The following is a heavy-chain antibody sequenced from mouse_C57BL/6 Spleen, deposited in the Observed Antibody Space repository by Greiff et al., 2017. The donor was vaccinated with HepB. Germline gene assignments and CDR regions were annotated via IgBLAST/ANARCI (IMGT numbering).Heavy chain of an antibody. Sequence: QVQLQQSGAELVKPGASVKISCKASGYAFSSYWMNWVKQRPGKGLEWIGQIYPGDGDTNYNGKFKGKATLTADKSSSTAYMQLSSLTSEDSAVYFCERKRLDYDEAWFAYWGQGTLVTVSA. CDR2: IYPGDGDT. V-gene: IGHV1-80*01. CDR1: GYAFSSYW. CDR3: ERKRLDYDEAWFAY. J-gene: IGHJ3*01. D-gene: IGHD2-4*01.